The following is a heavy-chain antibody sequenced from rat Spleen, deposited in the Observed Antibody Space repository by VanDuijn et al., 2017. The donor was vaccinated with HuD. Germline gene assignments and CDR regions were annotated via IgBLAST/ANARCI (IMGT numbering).Heavy chain of an antibody. V-gene: IGHV5-25*01. CDR2: ISNGGGNT. CDR3: STGGGMAY. D-gene: IGHD1-7*01. J-gene: IGHJ3*01. CDR1: GFTFSNYY. Sequence: EVHLVESGGGLVQPGRSMKLSCTALGFTFSNYYMAWVRQAPTKGLEWVASISNGGGNTYYRDSVKGRFTISRDNAKSTLYLQMDSLRSEDTATYYCSTGGGMAYWGQGTLVTVSS.